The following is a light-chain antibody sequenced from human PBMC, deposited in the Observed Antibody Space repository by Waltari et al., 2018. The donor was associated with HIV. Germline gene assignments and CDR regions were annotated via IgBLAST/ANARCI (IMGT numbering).Light chain of an antibody. CDR1: SSNIGARARFD. V-gene: IGLV1-40*01. CDR3: ASHAGSKDV. J-gene: IGLJ2*01. CDR2: GNN. Sequence: QSVLTQPPSVSGAPGQRVTISCTGSSSNIGARARFDVHWYQQLPGTAPKLLIYGNNNPSSGVPDRFSVSKSGASASLAISGLQAEDEADYYCASHAGSKDVFGGGTRLTVL.